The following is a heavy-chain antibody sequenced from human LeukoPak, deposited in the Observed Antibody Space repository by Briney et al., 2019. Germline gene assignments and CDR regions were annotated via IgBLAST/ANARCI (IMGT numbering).Heavy chain of an antibody. CDR3: ARDGVGATLDFDY. J-gene: IGHJ4*02. V-gene: IGHV4-59*01. CDR2: IYYSGST. CDR1: GGSISNYY. Sequence: SETLSLTCTVSGGSISNYYWSWIRQPPGKGLEWIGYIYYSGSTNYNPSLKSRVTISVDTSKNQFSLKLSSVTAADTAVYYCARDGVGATLDFDYWGQGTLVTVSS. D-gene: IGHD1-26*01.